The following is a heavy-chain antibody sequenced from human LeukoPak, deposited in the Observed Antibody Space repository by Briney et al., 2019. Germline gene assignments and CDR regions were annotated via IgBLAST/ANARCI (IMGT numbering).Heavy chain of an antibody. CDR1: GYTLTELS. D-gene: IGHD6-19*01. CDR2: FDPEDGET. V-gene: IGHV1-24*01. CDR3: ATDGGIAVAGTA. J-gene: IGHJ5*02. Sequence: GASVKVSCKVSGYTLTELSMHWVRQAPGKGLEWMGGFDPEDGETIYAQKFQGGVTMTEDTSTDTAYMELSSLRSEDTAVHYCATDGGIAVAGTAWGQGTLVTVSS.